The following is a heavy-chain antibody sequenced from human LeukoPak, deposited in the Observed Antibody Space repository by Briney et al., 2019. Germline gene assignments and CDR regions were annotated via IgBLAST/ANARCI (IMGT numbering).Heavy chain of an antibody. D-gene: IGHD5-18*01. CDR3: AKGGEIQLWLSYFDY. CDR2: ISGSGGST. J-gene: IGHJ4*02. V-gene: IGHV3-23*01. CDR1: GFTFSSYA. Sequence: GGSLRLSCAASGFTFSSYAMSWVRQAPGKGLEWVSAISGSGGSTYYADSVKGRFTISRDNSKNTLYLQMNSLRAEDTAVYYCAKGGEIQLWLSYFDYWAREPWSPSPQ.